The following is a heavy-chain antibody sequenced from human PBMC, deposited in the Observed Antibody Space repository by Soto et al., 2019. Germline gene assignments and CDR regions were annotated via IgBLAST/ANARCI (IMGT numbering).Heavy chain of an antibody. CDR2: IKRSASDK. J-gene: IGHJ4*02. CDR3: ARVVNRYYDILTGSPDY. D-gene: IGHD3-9*01. V-gene: IGHV3-7*01. CDR1: GFTFSSYW. Sequence: GGSLRLSCAASGFTFSSYWMSWVRQAPGKGLEWVATIKRSASDKYYADSVKGRFTISRDNAKNSLYLQMNSLRAEDTAVYFCARVVNRYYDILTGSPDYWGQGTLVTVSS.